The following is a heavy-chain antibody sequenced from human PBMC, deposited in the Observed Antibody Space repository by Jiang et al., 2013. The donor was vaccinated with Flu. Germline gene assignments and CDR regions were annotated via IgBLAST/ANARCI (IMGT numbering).Heavy chain of an antibody. CDR2: ISSSSSTI. CDR1: GFTFSSYS. V-gene: IGHV3-48*02. J-gene: IGHJ3*02. Sequence: VQLLESGGGLVQPGGSLRLSCAASGFTFSSYSMNWVRQAPGKGLEWVSYISSSSSTIYYADSVKGRFTISRDNAKNSLYLQMNSLRDEDTAVYYCARGTLEWMHDAFDIWGQGTMVTVSS. D-gene: IGHD3-3*01. CDR3: ARGTLEWMHDAFDI.